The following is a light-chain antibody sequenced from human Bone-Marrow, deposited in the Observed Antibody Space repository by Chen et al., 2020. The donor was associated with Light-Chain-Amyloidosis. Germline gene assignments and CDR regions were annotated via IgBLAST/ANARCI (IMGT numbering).Light chain of an antibody. CDR2: AAS. CDR3: LQDYFYPPT. V-gene: IGKV1-6*01. J-gene: IGKJ1*01. Sequence: AIQMTQSPSSLSASVGDRVTITCRASQGIRTDLGWYQQKPGKAPKLLIYAASSLESGVPSRFSGGGSDTDFTLTFSSLQPEDFATYYCLQDYFYPPTFGQGTKVEIK. CDR1: QGIRTD.